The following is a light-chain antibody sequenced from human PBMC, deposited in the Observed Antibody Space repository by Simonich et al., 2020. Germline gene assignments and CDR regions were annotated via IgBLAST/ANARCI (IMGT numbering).Light chain of an antibody. CDR3: QSYDSSNQV. CDR2: EDN. J-gene: IGLJ3*02. CDR1: SGSIASHY. V-gene: IGLV6-57*01. Sequence: NFMLPQPHSVSESPGKTVTISCTRRSGSIASHYVQWYQQRPGSSPTTVIYEDNQRPSGVPDRFSGSIDSSSNSASLTISGLKTEDEADYYCQSYDSSNQVFGGGTKLTVL.